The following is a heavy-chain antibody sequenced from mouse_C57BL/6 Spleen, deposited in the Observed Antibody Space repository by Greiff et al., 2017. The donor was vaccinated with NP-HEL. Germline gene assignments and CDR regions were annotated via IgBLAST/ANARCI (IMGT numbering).Heavy chain of an antibody. J-gene: IGHJ4*01. CDR3: ARGDDYDGYAMDY. CDR1: GYTFTNYW. V-gene: IGHV1-63*01. D-gene: IGHD2-4*01. Sequence: QVQLKQSGAELVRPGTSVKMSCKASGYTFTNYWIGWAKQRPGHGLEWIGDIYPGGGYTNYNEKFKGKATLTADKSSSTAYMQFSSLTSEDSAIYYCARGDDYDGYAMDYWGQGTSVTVSS. CDR2: IYPGGGYT.